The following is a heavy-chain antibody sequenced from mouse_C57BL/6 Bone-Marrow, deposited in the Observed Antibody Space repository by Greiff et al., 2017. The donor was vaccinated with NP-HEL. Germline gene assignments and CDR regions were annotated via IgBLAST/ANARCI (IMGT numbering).Heavy chain of an antibody. J-gene: IGHJ3*01. Sequence: VKLMESGPELVKPGASVKISCKASGYAFSSSWMNWVKQRPGKGLEWIGRIYPGDGDTNYNGKFKGKATLTADKSSSTAYMQLSSLTSEDSAVYYCARRGEVYDGYYSFAYWGQGTLVTVSA. CDR3: ARRGEVYDGYYSFAY. D-gene: IGHD2-3*01. V-gene: IGHV1-82*01. CDR2: IYPGDGDT. CDR1: GYAFSSSW.